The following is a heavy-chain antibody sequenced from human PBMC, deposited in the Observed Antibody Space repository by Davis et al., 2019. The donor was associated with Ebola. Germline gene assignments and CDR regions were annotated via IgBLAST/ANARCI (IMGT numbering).Heavy chain of an antibody. Sequence: PSETLSLTCAISGDTVFGKGGAWNWIRQSPSRGLEWLGRTYYTSKWFNDYAVFLQGRITINPDTSKNQLSLQLNSVTPEDTAVYYCVRGWGRTGLGVWGQGTTVTVSS. CDR3: VRGWGRTGLGV. CDR1: GDTVFGKGGA. CDR2: TYYTSKWFN. J-gene: IGHJ6*02. D-gene: IGHD1-26*01. V-gene: IGHV6-1*01.